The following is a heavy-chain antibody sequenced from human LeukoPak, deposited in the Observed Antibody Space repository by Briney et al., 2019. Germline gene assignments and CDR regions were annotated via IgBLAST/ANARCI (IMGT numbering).Heavy chain of an antibody. J-gene: IGHJ6*02. CDR2: SYYSGST. CDR1: GGSISSGD. CDR3: ASGPRENSSGWYAGGYYYGMDV. V-gene: IGHV4-59*01. D-gene: IGHD6-19*01. Sequence: SETLSLTCTVSGGSISSGDWSWIRQPPGKGLEWIGYSYYSGSTSYNPSLKSRVTISVDTSKNQFSLKLSSVTAADTAVYYCASGPRENSSGWYAGGYYYGMDVWGQGTTVTVSS.